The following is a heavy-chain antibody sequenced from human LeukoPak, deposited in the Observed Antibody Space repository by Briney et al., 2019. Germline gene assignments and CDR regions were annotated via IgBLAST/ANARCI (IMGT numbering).Heavy chain of an antibody. Sequence: GGSLRLSCAASGFTFSSYAMHWVRQAPGKGLEWVAVISYDGSNKYYADSVKGRFTISRDNSENTLYLQMNSLRAEDTALYYCARGPYGSDILTGYYNYWGQETLVTVSS. V-gene: IGHV3-30*04. CDR1: GFTFSSYA. D-gene: IGHD3-9*01. CDR2: ISYDGSNK. CDR3: ARGPYGSDILTGYYNY. J-gene: IGHJ4*02.